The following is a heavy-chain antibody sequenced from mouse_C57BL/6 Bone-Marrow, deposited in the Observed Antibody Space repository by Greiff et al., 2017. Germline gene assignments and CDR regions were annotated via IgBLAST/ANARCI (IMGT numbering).Heavy chain of an antibody. CDR3: ARSYDYDDYTMDY. CDR1: GYTFTNYW. Sequence: QVQLQQPGAELVKPGASVKLSCKASGYTFTNYWMHWVKQRPGQGLEWIGMMHPNGGSPDYNEKFKSEATLSVDTSSRTAYMELSSLTSADSAVYYCARSYDYDDYTMDYWGQGTSVTVSS. D-gene: IGHD2-4*01. J-gene: IGHJ4*01. V-gene: IGHV1-64*01. CDR2: MHPNGGSP.